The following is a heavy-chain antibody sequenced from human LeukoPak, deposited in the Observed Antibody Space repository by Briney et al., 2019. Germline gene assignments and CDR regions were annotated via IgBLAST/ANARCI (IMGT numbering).Heavy chain of an antibody. CDR1: GGSFSDHY. CDR2: INHSGST. D-gene: IGHD5-18*01. Sequence: TSETLSLSXAVYGGSFSDHYWSWIGQPPGKGLEWIGEINHSGSTNYNPSLKSRVTISVDTSKNQFSLELTSVTAADTAVYYCAMTEGGYSYGSAFDIWGQGTMVTVSS. V-gene: IGHV4-34*01. J-gene: IGHJ3*02. CDR3: AMTEGGYSYGSAFDI.